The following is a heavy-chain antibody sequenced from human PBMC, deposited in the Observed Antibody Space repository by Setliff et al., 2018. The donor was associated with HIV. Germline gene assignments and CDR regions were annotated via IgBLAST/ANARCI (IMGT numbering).Heavy chain of an antibody. Sequence: ASVKASCKASGYTFTSCFIHWVRQAPGQGLEYMGMINPSDGTTDYTQKFQDRVTMTSDTSTSTVYMELRSLRSEDTAIYYCVKEYHTEVTDTRVANYFDYWGQGTLVTVSS. V-gene: IGHV1-46*01. CDR2: INPSDGTT. J-gene: IGHJ4*02. CDR1: GYTFTSCF. CDR3: VKEYHTEVTDTRVANYFDY. D-gene: IGHD4-4*01.